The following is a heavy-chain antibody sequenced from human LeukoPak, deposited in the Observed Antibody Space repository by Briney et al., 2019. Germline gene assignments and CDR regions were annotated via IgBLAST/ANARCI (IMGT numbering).Heavy chain of an antibody. CDR3: AGTLGFPNAFDI. J-gene: IGHJ3*02. CDR2: ISSSGSTI. Sequence: PGGSLRLSCAASGFTFSSYEMNWVRQAPGKGLEWVSYISSSGSTIYYADSVKGRFTISRDNAKNSLYLQMNSLRAEDTAVYYCAGTLGFPNAFDIWGQGTMVTGAS. CDR1: GFTFSSYE. V-gene: IGHV3-48*03.